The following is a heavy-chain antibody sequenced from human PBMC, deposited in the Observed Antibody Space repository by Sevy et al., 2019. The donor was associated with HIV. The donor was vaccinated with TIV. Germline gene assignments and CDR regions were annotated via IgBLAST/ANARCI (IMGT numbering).Heavy chain of an antibody. CDR2: ISSSSTI. J-gene: IGHJ3*02. CDR3: ARDGRKGEMATIGDAFDI. D-gene: IGHD5-12*01. V-gene: IGHV3-48*02. Sequence: GGSLRLSCAASGFTFSSYSMNWVRQAPGKGLEWVSYISSSSTIYYADSVKGRFTISRDNAKNSLYLQMNSLRDEDTAVYYCARDGRKGEMATIGDAFDIWGQGTMVTVSS. CDR1: GFTFSSYS.